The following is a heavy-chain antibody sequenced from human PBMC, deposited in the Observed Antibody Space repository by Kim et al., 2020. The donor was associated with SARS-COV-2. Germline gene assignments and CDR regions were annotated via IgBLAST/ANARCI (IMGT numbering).Heavy chain of an antibody. CDR2: DDPTDSYT. CDR1: GYTFTDFL. CDR3: ATYINRWYVHGY. D-gene: IGHD6-13*01. Sequence: GESLKISCKASGYTFTDFLISWVRQMPGKGLEWMGRDDPTDSYTTYSPSFQGHVTHSTNKSINTAYLQWSSLKASDTDMYYCATYINRWYVHGYWGQGTVVTV. J-gene: IGHJ4*02. V-gene: IGHV5-10-1*01.